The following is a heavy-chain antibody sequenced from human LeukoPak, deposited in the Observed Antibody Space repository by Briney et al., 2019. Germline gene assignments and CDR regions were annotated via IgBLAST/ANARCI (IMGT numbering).Heavy chain of an antibody. CDR2: IYYSGST. V-gene: IGHV4-39*01. D-gene: IGHD2-2*01. Sequence: PSETLSLTCTVSGGSISSSSDYWGWIRQPPGKGLEWIGSIYYSGSTYYNPSLKSRVTISVDTSKNQFSLKLSSVTAADTAVYYCARSFYCSSTSCYSWFDPWGQGTLVTVSS. CDR1: GGSISSSSDY. J-gene: IGHJ5*02. CDR3: ARSFYCSSTSCYSWFDP.